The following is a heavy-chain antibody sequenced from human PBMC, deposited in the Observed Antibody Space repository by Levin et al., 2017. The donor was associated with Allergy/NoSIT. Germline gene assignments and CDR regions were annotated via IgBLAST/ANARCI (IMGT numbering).Heavy chain of an antibody. CDR1: GGSISSSSYY. Sequence: SQTLSLTCTVSGGSISSSSYYWGWIRQPPGKGLEWIGSIYYSGSTYYNPSLKSRVTISVDTSKNQFSLKLSSVTAADTAVNYCARDRGGGTGYGPVEWCDPWGQGTLVTVSS. J-gene: IGHJ5*02. CDR2: IYYSGST. V-gene: IGHV4-39*02. D-gene: IGHD5-12*01. CDR3: ARDRGGGTGYGPVEWCDP.